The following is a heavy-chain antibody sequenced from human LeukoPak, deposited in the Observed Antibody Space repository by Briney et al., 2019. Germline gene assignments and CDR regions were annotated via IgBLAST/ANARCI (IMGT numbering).Heavy chain of an antibody. Sequence: GGSLRLSCAASGFTFTIYWMSWVRQAPGKGLEWVAFIRYDGSNKYYADSVKGRFTISRDNSKNTLYLQMNSLRAEDTAVYYCAKCDFWSGYYSPDYWGQGTLVTVSS. D-gene: IGHD3-3*01. V-gene: IGHV3-30*02. CDR1: GFTFTIYW. CDR2: IRYDGSNK. J-gene: IGHJ4*02. CDR3: AKCDFWSGYYSPDY.